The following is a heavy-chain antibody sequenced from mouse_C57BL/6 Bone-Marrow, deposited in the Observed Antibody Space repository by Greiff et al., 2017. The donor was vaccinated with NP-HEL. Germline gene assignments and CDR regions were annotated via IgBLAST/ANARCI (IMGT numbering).Heavy chain of an antibody. D-gene: IGHD1-1*01. CDR2: ISSGSSTI. V-gene: IGHV5-17*01. J-gene: IGHJ2*01. CDR1: GFTFSDYG. CDR3: ARTFITTVVA. Sequence: EVKLVESGGGLVKPGGSLKLSCAASGFTFSDYGMHWVRQAPEKGLEWVAYISSGSSTIYYADTGKGRFTISRDNAKNTLFLQMTSLRSEDTAMYYCARTFITTVVAGGQGTTLTVSS.